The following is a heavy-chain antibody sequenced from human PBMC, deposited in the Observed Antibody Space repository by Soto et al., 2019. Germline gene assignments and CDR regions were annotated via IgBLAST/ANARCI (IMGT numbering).Heavy chain of an antibody. Sequence: GASVQVSCKASGFTFTSYGISWVRQAPGQGLEWMGRINSILGKTNYAQKFQGRVTITADKSTSTAYMEPSSLRSEDTAAYYCARVISVTSYYMDVWGKGTTVTVSS. J-gene: IGHJ6*03. CDR2: INSILGKT. CDR3: ARVISVTSYYMDV. CDR1: GFTFTSYG. V-gene: IGHV1-69*04. D-gene: IGHD4-17*01.